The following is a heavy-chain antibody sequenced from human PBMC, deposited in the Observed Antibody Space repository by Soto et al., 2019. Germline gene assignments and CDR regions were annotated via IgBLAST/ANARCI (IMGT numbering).Heavy chain of an antibody. D-gene: IGHD4-4*01. CDR2: ISGSGGST. V-gene: IGHV3-23*01. CDR1: GFTFSSYA. J-gene: IGHJ4*02. Sequence: VGSLRLSCAASGFTFSSYAMSWVRQAPGKGLEWVSAISGSGGSTYYADSVKGRFTISRDNSKNTLYLQMNSLRAEDTAVYYCAKVYDYSNYVLDYWGQGTLVTVSS. CDR3: AKVYDYSNYVLDY.